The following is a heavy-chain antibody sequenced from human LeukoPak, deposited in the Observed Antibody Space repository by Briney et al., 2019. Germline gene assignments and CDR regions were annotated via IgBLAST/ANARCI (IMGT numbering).Heavy chain of an antibody. J-gene: IGHJ4*02. CDR3: AKDRGGNYSFYLDY. CDR1: GFTFSNYA. Sequence: GGSLRLSCAASGFTFSNYAVTWVRQAPGKGLEWVSGISGSGGSTYYADSVKGRFTISRDNSKNTLYLQMNSLRAEDTAVYYCAKDRGGNYSFYLDYWGQGTLVTVSS. D-gene: IGHD1-26*01. CDR2: ISGSGGST. V-gene: IGHV3-23*01.